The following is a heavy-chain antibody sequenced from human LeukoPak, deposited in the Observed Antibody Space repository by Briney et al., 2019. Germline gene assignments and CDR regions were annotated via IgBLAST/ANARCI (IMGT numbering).Heavy chain of an antibody. J-gene: IGHJ5*02. Sequence: GGSLRLSCAASGFTFSSYGMHWVRQAPGKGLEWVAFIRYDGSNKYYADSVKGRFTISRDNSKNTLYLQMNSLRAEDTAVYYCARGGMYYYGSGSSNWFDPWGQGTLVTVSS. V-gene: IGHV3-30*02. CDR1: GFTFSSYG. CDR3: ARGGMYYYGSGSSNWFDP. D-gene: IGHD3-10*01. CDR2: IRYDGSNK.